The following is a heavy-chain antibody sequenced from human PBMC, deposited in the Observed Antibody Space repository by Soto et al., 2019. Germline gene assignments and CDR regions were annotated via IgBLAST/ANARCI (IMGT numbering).Heavy chain of an antibody. J-gene: IGHJ5*02. CDR2: IYWNDDK. V-gene: IGHV2-5*01. D-gene: IGHD6-13*01. CDR3: AHRVTDRRIAAAGTGFDP. Sequence: SGPTLVNPTHTLMLTCTFSGFSLSTSGVGVGWIRQPPGKALEWLALIYWNDDKRYSPSLKSRLTITKDTSKNQVVLTMTNMDPVDTATYYCAHRVTDRRIAAAGTGFDPWGQGTLVTVSS. CDR1: GFSLSTSGVG.